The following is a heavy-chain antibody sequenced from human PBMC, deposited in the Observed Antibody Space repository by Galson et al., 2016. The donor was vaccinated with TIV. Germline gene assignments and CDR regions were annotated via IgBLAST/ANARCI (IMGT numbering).Heavy chain of an antibody. V-gene: IGHV6-1*01. D-gene: IGHD1/OR15-1a*01. Sequence: CAISGDSVSSNSAWNWIRQSPSRGLGWLGRTYYRSKWYNDYALSVKSRITINPDTSKNQFSLQLNSMTPEDTAVYYCARDRTLPGYYYNGMDVWGQGTTVTVSS. CDR1: GDSVSSNSA. CDR2: TYYRSKWYN. CDR3: ARDRTLPGYYYNGMDV. J-gene: IGHJ6*02.